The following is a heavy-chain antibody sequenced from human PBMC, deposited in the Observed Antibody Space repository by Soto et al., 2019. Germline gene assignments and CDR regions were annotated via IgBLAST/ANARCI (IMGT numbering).Heavy chain of an antibody. CDR1: GYAFTTYG. Sequence: QVHLVQSGAEVKKPGASVKVSCKGSGYAFTTYGITWVRQAPGQGLEWMGWISAHNGNTNYAQKLKGRVTETRDTSTSTAYMELRSLRSDDTAVYYCARGRYVDYWGKGALVTVSS. V-gene: IGHV1-18*01. CDR2: ISAHNGNT. D-gene: IGHD1-1*01. J-gene: IGHJ4*02. CDR3: ARGRYVDY.